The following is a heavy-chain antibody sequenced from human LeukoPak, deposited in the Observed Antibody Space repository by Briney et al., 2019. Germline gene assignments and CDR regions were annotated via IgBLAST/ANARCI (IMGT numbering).Heavy chain of an antibody. D-gene: IGHD3-22*01. J-gene: IGHJ4*02. CDR1: GFTFSSSA. CDR3: ASRNYYDSSGYYYYYFDY. Sequence: GGSLRFSCAASGFTFSSSAMSWVRQAPGKGLEWVSGISGSGTSTYYADSMKGRFTISRDNSKNTLYLQMNSLRAEDTAVYYCASRNYYDSSGYYYYYFDYWGQGILVTVSS. CDR2: ISGSGTST. V-gene: IGHV3-23*01.